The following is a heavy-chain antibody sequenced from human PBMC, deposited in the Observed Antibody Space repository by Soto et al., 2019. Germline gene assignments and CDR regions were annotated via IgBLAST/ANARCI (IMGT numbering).Heavy chain of an antibody. Sequence: GGSLRLSCAASGFTFGSYALSWVRQAPGKGLEWVSGISASGGSTYYADSVKGRFTISRDNSKNTLYLQMNSLRGEDTAFYCCGKDRVKGRSDDSETNPISGSPPLGYWGQGTLVTVSS. J-gene: IGHJ4*02. CDR1: GFTFGSYA. CDR2: ISASGGST. CDR3: GKDRVKGRSDDSETNPISGSPPLGY. V-gene: IGHV3-23*01. D-gene: IGHD3-16*01.